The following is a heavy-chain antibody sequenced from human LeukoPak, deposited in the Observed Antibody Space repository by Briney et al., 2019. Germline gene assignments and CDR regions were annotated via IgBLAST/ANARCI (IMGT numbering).Heavy chain of an antibody. J-gene: IGHJ4*02. D-gene: IGHD5-18*01. Sequence: ASVKVSCKASGYTFTGYYTHWVRQAPGQGLEWMGWINPNSGGTNYAQKFQGRVTMTRDTSISTAYMELSRLRSDDTAVYYCARAEDTAIVFDYWGQGTLVTVSS. CDR1: GYTFTGYY. CDR2: INPNSGGT. V-gene: IGHV1-2*02. CDR3: ARAEDTAIVFDY.